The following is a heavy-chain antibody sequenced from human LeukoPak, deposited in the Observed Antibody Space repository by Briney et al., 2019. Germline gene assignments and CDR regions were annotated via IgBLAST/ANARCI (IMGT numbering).Heavy chain of an antibody. CDR1: GGSFSGYY. CDR3: ARQNIAAAGTNYYYYMDV. D-gene: IGHD6-13*01. Sequence: SETLSLTCAVYGGSFSGYYWSWIRQPPGKGLEWIGEINHSGSTNYNPSLKSRVTISVDTSKNQFSLKLSSVTAADTAVYYCARQNIAAAGTNYYYYMDVWGKGTTVTISS. V-gene: IGHV4-34*01. CDR2: INHSGST. J-gene: IGHJ6*03.